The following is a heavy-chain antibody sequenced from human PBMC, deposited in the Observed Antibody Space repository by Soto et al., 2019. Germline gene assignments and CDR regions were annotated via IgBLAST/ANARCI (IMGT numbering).Heavy chain of an antibody. Sequence: HGCSVGQTCEDAERIFLGGPSIRIHKAPGKGREWVSAISGSGGSTYYADSVKGRFTISRDNSKNTLYLQMNSLRAEDTAVYYCAKPGVDTAMSYWGYSVDYWGQVTLFTVS. D-gene: IGHD5-18*01. V-gene: IGHV3-23*01. CDR2: ISGSGGST. CDR3: AKPGVDTAMSYWGYSVDY. CDR1: ERIFLGGP. J-gene: IGHJ4*02.